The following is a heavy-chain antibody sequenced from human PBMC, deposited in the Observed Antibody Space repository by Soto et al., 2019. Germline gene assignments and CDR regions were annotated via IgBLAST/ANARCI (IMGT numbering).Heavy chain of an antibody. Sequence: QVQLQESGPGLVKPSETLSLTCTVSGGSISSYYWSWIRQPAGKGLEWIGRIYTSGSTSYNPSLKSRVTMSVDTSKNQFSLKLSSVTAADTAVYYCARDDYYDSSGYYYGDAFDIWGQGTMVTVSS. V-gene: IGHV4-4*07. CDR2: IYTSGST. CDR3: ARDDYYDSSGYYYGDAFDI. J-gene: IGHJ3*02. CDR1: GGSISSYY. D-gene: IGHD3-22*01.